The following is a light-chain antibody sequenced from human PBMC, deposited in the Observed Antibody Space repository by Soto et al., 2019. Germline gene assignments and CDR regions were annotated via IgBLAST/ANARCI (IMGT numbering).Light chain of an antibody. CDR3: QQSYSTPRLT. V-gene: IGKV1-39*01. J-gene: IGKJ4*01. CDR2: AAS. Sequence: DIQMTQSPSSLSASVGDRVTITCRASQSISRYLNWYQQKPGKAPKFLIYAASSLQSGVPSRFSGSGSGTAFTLTISSLQPEDFATYYCQQSYSTPRLTFGGGTKVEIK. CDR1: QSISRY.